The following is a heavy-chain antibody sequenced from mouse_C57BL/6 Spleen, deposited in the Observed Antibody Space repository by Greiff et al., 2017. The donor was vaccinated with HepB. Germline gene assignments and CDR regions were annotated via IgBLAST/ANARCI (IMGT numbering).Heavy chain of an antibody. CDR1: GYTFTSYW. J-gene: IGHJ4*01. D-gene: IGHD1-1*02. CDR2: IYPGSGST. CDR3: ARGSYDAMDY. Sequence: VQLQQPGAELVKPGASVKMSCKASGYTFTSYWINWVKQRPGQGLEWIGDIYPGSGSTNYNEKFKSKATLTVDTSSSTADMQLSSLTSEDAAVYYCARGSYDAMDYWGQGTSVTVSS. V-gene: IGHV1-55*01.